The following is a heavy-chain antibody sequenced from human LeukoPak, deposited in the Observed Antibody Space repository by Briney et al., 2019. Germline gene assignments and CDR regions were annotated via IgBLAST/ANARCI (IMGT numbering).Heavy chain of an antibody. CDR3: VKGTSWINPYFYMDV. D-gene: IGHD2-2*01. Sequence: GGSLRLSCAASGITVSSNYMSWVRQVPGKGLEWVSVIYSAGNTYYADSVKGRFTISRDNSKNTLYLQMNSLRVEDTAVYYCVKGTSWINPYFYMDVWAKGPRSSSP. CDR2: IYSAGNT. V-gene: IGHV3-66*01. J-gene: IGHJ6*03. CDR1: GITVSSNY.